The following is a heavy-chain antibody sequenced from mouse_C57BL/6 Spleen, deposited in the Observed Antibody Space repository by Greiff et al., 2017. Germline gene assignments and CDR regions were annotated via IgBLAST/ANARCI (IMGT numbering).Heavy chain of an antibody. CDR1: GYSFTDYN. CDR3: ARRGDYGSDWYFDV. J-gene: IGHJ1*03. CDR2: INPNYGTT. V-gene: IGHV1-39*01. D-gene: IGHD1-1*01. Sequence: EVQLQQPGPELVKPGASVKISCKASGYSFTDYNMNWVKQSHGKSLEWIGVINPNYGTTSYNQKFKGKATLTVDQSSSTAYMQLNSLTSEDSAVYDCARRGDYGSDWYFDVWGTGTTVTVSS.